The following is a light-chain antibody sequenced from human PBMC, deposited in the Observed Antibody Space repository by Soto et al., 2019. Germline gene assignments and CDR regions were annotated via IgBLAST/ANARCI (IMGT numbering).Light chain of an antibody. V-gene: IGLV2-14*01. J-gene: IGLJ2*01. CDR2: EVN. CDR1: SSDVGSYNY. CDR3: SSYAGSINVV. Sequence: QSALTQPASVSGSLGQSVTISCTGTSSDVGSYNYVSWYQQHPGKVPKLMIYEVNNRPSGVSNRFSGSKSANTASLTISGLQADDEADYYCSSYAGSINVVFGGGTKLTVL.